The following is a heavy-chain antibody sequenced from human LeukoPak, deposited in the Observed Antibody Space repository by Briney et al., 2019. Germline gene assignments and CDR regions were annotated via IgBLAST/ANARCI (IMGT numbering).Heavy chain of an antibody. J-gene: IGHJ4*02. CDR3: AKGREQQLDEAYYFDY. D-gene: IGHD6-13*01. CDR1: GFTFSSYA. V-gene: IGHV3-23*01. CDR2: ISGSGGST. Sequence: GGSLRLSCAASGFTFSSYAMSWVRQAPGKGLEWVSAISGSGGSTYYADSVKGRFTISRDNSKNTLYLQMNSLRAEDTAVYYCAKGREQQLDEAYYFDYWGQGTLVTVSS.